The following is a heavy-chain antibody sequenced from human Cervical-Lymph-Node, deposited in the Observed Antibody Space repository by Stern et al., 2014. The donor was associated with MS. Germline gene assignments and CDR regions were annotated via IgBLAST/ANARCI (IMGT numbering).Heavy chain of an antibody. J-gene: IGHJ6*02. CDR1: GYTFTNYG. CDR2: LSAYNGDT. Sequence: QVQLVQSGAEVKKPGASVKVSCKASGYTFTNYGIGWVRQAPGRGLEWIGWLSAYNGDTSHAQKFQDRVTVTTDTSTNTGYMELRSLRSDDTAVYYCARVGLGLQYPEEYGMDVWGPGTTVTVFS. CDR3: ARVGLGLQYPEEYGMDV. D-gene: IGHD4-11*01. V-gene: IGHV1-18*01.